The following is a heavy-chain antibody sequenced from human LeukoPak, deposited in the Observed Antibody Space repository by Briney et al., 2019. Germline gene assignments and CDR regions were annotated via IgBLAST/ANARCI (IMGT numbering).Heavy chain of an antibody. V-gene: IGHV4-59*01. D-gene: IGHD6-6*01. CDR3: ARVRRVSSSYSTNYYYMDV. CDR1: GDSIPSYY. CDR2: ILYTGSA. J-gene: IGHJ6*03. Sequence: SETLSLTCNVSGDSIPSYYRSWIRRPPGKRLEWIGFILYTGSANYNPSLESRISISVDTSKSQFSLTVKSVTAADTAVYYCARVRRVSSSYSTNYYYMDVWGKGTTVTVSS.